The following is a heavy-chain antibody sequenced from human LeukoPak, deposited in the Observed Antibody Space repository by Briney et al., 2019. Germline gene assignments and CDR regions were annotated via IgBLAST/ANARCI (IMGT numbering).Heavy chain of an antibody. CDR1: GYTFTSYY. J-gene: IGHJ4*02. CDR3: AISGYSYGYDY. CDR2: INPSGGST. Sequence: ASVKVSCKASGYTFTSYYMHWVRQAPGQGLERMGIINPSGGSTSYAQKFQGRVTTTRDTSTSTVYMELSSLRSEDTAVYYCAISGYSYGYDYWGQGTLVTVSS. D-gene: IGHD5-18*01. V-gene: IGHV1-46*01.